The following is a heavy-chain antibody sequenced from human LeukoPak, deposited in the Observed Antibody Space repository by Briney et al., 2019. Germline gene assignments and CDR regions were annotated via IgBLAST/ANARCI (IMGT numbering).Heavy chain of an antibody. J-gene: IGHJ5*02. CDR2: INPSGGST. CDR1: GYTFTSYD. V-gene: IGHV1-46*01. D-gene: IGHD5-12*01. Sequence: ASVKVSCKASGYTFTSYDINWVRQAPGQGLEWMGIINPSGGSTSYAQKFQGRVTMTRDTSTSTVYMELSSLRSEDTAVYYCARSNYFSGYRIDPWGQGTLVTVSS. CDR3: ARSNYFSGYRIDP.